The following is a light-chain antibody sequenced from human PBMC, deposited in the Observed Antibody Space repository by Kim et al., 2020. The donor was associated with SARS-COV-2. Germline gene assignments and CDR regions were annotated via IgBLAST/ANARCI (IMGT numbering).Light chain of an antibody. CDR1: SSNIGAGYD. V-gene: IGLV1-40*01. J-gene: IGLJ3*02. Sequence: QRVTIACTGSSSNIGAGYDVHWYQQLPGRAPKLLIFADSGRPSGVPDRLSGSKSGTSASLAITGLQAEDESDYYCQSYDNRLSGWVFGGGTKVTVL. CDR2: ADS. CDR3: QSYDNRLSGWV.